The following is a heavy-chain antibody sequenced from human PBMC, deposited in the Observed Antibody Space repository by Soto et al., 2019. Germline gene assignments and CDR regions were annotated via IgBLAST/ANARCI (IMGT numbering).Heavy chain of an antibody. D-gene: IGHD4-17*01. Sequence: ASLKISCKGSGYSFSSHWIGWVRQMPGKGLDWMGIIYPGDSDTRYSPSFLGQVTISADKSINTAYLQWSSLKASDTARYYCARQGNGAEGFDFWGQGALVAVSS. V-gene: IGHV5-51*01. J-gene: IGHJ4*02. CDR2: IYPGDSDT. CDR3: ARQGNGAEGFDF. CDR1: GYSFSSHW.